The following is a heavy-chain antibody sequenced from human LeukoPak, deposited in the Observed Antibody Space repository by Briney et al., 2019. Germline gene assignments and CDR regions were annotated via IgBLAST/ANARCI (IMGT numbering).Heavy chain of an antibody. D-gene: IGHD6-19*01. CDR3: ARDSGAVAGYYYYYYMDV. CDR2: ISSSGSTI. CDR1: GFTFSDYY. Sequence: GGSLRLSCAASGFTFSDYYMSWIRKAPGKGLEWVSYISSSGSTIYYADSVKGRFTISRDNAKNSLYLQMNSLRAEDTAVYYCARDSGAVAGYYYYYYMDVWGKGTTVTISS. V-gene: IGHV3-11*01. J-gene: IGHJ6*03.